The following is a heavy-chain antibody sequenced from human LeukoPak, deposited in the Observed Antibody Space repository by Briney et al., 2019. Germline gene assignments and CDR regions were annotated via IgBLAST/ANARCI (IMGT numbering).Heavy chain of an antibody. J-gene: IGHJ4*02. D-gene: IGHD6-13*01. CDR1: GASISNYF. CDR2: IYYSGST. Sequence: SETLSLTCAVSGASISNYFWSWIRQPPGKGLEWIGYIYYSGSTNYNPSLKSRVTISVDTSKNQFSLKLSSVTAADTAVYYCARHGQTFSSSFDSWGQGSLVTVSS. CDR3: ARHGQTFSSSFDS. V-gene: IGHV4-59*08.